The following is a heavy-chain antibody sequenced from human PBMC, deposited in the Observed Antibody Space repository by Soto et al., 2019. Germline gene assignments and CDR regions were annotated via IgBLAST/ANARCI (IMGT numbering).Heavy chain of an antibody. V-gene: IGHV4-31*03. CDR1: GGSISSGGYY. Sequence: SETLSLTCTVSGGSISSGGYYWSWIRQHPGKGLEWIGYIYYSGSTYYNPSLKSRVTISVDTSKNQFSLKLSSVTAADTAVYYCERAEKKLSRSERFDYWGQGTLVTVSS. CDR2: IYYSGST. J-gene: IGHJ4*02. CDR3: ERAEKKLSRSERFDY. D-gene: IGHD1-1*01.